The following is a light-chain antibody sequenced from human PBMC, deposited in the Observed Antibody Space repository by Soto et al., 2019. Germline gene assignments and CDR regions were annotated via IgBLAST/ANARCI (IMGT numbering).Light chain of an antibody. CDR2: DAS. CDR3: QQYQSWPYT. CDR1: QSVNKW. Sequence: DIQMTQSPSTLSASVGDRVTITCRASQSVNKWLAWYQQKPGRAPNLVIYDASTLQTSVTSTFSGSGSGTEFTLTISSLHPDDFGTYYCQQYQSWPYTFGRGTKLEI. V-gene: IGKV1-5*01. J-gene: IGKJ2*01.